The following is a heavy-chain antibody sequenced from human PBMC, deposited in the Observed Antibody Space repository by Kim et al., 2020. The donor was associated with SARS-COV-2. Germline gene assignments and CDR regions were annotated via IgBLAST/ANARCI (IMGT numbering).Heavy chain of an antibody. Sequence: GGSLRLSCAASGFTFSSYAMHWVRQAPGKGLEWVAVISYDGSNKYYADSVKGRFTISRDNSKNTLYLQMNSLRAEDTAVYYCARRYSSGWYRLPYYYYYGMDVWGQGTTVTVSS. V-gene: IGHV3-30*04. CDR2: ISYDGSNK. J-gene: IGHJ6*02. D-gene: IGHD6-19*01. CDR1: GFTFSSYA. CDR3: ARRYSSGWYRLPYYYYYGMDV.